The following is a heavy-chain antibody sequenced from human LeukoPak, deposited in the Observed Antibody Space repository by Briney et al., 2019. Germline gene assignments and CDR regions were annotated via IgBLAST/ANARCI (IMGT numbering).Heavy chain of an antibody. CDR1: GGSINNYY. CDR3: ARGGYFDF. D-gene: IGHD3-16*01. CDR2: IYYSGST. J-gene: IGHJ4*02. V-gene: IGHV4-59*08. Sequence: PSETLSLTCTISGGSINNYYWSWIRQPPGKGLEWIGYIYYSGSTNYNPSLKSRVTASVDTSKNQFSLKLSSVTAADTAVYYCARGGYFDFWGQGTLVTVSS.